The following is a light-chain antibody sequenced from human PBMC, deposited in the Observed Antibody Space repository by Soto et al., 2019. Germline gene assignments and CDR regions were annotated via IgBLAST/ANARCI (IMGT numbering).Light chain of an antibody. CDR3: QKCEYLPI. V-gene: IGKV1-33*01. Sequence: DIQMTQSPSSLSASVGDRVTITCQAGHDITSYLNWYQHKPGKAPKLLIYDASILEAGVPARFSGSGSGTDFTFSISSLQPEDVATYYWQKCEYLPIFGPGTTVDFK. CDR2: DAS. J-gene: IGKJ3*01. CDR1: HDITSY.